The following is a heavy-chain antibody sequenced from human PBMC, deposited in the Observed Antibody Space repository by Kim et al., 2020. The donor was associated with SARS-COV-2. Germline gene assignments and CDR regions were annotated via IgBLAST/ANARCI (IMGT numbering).Heavy chain of an antibody. CDR1: GDSVSSDDYY. D-gene: IGHD2-15*01. CDR3: SSIQMVAPFMAV. Sequence: SETLSLTCSVSGDSVSSDDYYWTWVRQPPGKGLEWIGCIYYRRETYQNPALESRVFMAADTSTNPLSLHPTSVTATDTSVYFCSSIQMVAPFMAVWGEGT. CDR2: IYYRRET. V-gene: IGHV4-30-4*01. J-gene: IGHJ6*03.